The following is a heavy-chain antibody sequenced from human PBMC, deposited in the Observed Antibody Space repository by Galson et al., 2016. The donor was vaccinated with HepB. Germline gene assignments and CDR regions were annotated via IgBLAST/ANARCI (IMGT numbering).Heavy chain of an antibody. J-gene: IGHJ6*02. CDR2: TYYNSKWYY. D-gene: IGHD6-19*01. V-gene: IGHV6-1*01. Sequence: CAISGDSVASNSAAWNWIRQSPSRGLEWLGRTYYNSKWYYDYATSVKSRITINPDTSKNHFSLQLTSVTPEDTAVYYCARRGSGWYLPPRKYYYGMDVWGQGATVTVSS. CDR3: ARRGSGWYLPPRKYYYGMDV. CDR1: GDSVASNSAA.